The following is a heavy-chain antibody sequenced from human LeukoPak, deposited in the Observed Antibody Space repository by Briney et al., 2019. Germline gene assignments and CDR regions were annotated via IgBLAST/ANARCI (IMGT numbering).Heavy chain of an antibody. Sequence: GESLKISCLGSGYSFTTYWIGWVRQMPGKGLEWMGIIYPDDSDTTFSPSFQGQVTISADKSISTAYLQWSSLKASDTAMYYCARRGMGATDYWGQGTLVTVSS. CDR3: ARRGMGATDY. J-gene: IGHJ4*02. CDR1: GYSFTTYW. V-gene: IGHV5-51*01. D-gene: IGHD1-26*01. CDR2: IYPDDSDT.